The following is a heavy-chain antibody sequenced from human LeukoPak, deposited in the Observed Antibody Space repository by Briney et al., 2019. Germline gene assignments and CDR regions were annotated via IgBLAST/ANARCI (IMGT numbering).Heavy chain of an antibody. CDR3: ARDKGDYGDYYWFDP. J-gene: IGHJ5*02. CDR1: GGSIISSNYY. D-gene: IGHD4-17*01. V-gene: IGHV4-39*07. Sequence: SETLSLTCTVSGGSIISSNYYWGWIRQPPGKGLEWIGTIYYNGNTYYNPSLKSRVTISVDTSKNQFSLKLRSVTAADTAVYYCARDKGDYGDYYWFDPWGQGTLVTVSS. CDR2: IYYNGNT.